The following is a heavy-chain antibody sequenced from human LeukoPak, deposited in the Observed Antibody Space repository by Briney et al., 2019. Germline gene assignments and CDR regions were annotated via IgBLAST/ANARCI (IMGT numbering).Heavy chain of an antibody. D-gene: IGHD3-16*01. Sequence: GGSLRLSCAASGFTFSSYAMKWVRQAPGKGLEWVSSISGTGVTTYYADSVKGRFTISRDNAKNSLYLQMNSLRAEDTAVYYCARDDYVWGSYRYWGQGTLVTVSS. V-gene: IGHV3-48*01. CDR1: GFTFSSYA. CDR2: ISGTGVTT. J-gene: IGHJ4*02. CDR3: ARDDYVWGSYRY.